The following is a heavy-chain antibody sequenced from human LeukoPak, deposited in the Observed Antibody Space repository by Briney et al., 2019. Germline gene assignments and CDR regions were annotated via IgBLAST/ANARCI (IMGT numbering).Heavy chain of an antibody. D-gene: IGHD3-10*01. J-gene: IGHJ6*02. CDR3: ATSAYFGASPPTVGMDV. CDR2: MNPKSGNT. Sequence: GASVTVSFTASGYTFTKNDINWVRQATGQGPERVGWMNPKSGNTGYAQKFQGRVTMTRNTSITTAYMELSRLRSDDTAVYYCATSAYFGASPPTVGMDVWGQGTTVTVSS. CDR1: GYTFTKND. V-gene: IGHV1-8*01.